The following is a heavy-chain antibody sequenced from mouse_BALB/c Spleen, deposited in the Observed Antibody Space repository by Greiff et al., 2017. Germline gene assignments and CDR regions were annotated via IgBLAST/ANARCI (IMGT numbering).Heavy chain of an antibody. CDR2: IDPANGNT. D-gene: IGHD2-4*01. J-gene: IGHJ4*01. CDR1: GFNIKDTY. CDR3: APYYDYDGYYAMDY. V-gene: IGHV14-3*02. Sequence: EVKLQESGAELVKPGASVKLSCTASGFNIKDTYMHWVKQRPEQGLEWIGRIDPANGNTKYDPKFQGKATIIADTSSNTAYLQLSSLTSEDTAVYYCAPYYDYDGYYAMDYWGQGTSVTVSS.